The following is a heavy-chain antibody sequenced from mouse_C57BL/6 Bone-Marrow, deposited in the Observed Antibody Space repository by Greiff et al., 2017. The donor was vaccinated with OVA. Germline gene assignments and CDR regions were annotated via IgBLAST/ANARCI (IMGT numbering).Heavy chain of an antibody. CDR2: INPNNGGT. CDR3: GRSLATDFDV. D-gene: IGHD1-1*01. V-gene: IGHV1-26*01. CDR1: GYTFTDYY. Sequence: VQLQQSGPKLVKPGASVKISCKASGYTFTDYYMNWVKQSHGKSLEWIGDINPNNGGTSYNQKFKGKATLTVDKSSSTAYMELRSLTSEDSAVYYCGRSLATDFDVWGTGTTVTVSS. J-gene: IGHJ1*03.